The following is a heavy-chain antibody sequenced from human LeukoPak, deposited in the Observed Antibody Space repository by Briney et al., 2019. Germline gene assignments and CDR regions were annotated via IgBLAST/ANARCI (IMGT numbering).Heavy chain of an antibody. CDR1: GFTFSSYE. CDR2: ISDSSGYT. J-gene: IGHJ1*01. CDR3: ARDKGFEHFQQ. Sequence: QSGGSLRLSCAASGFTFSSYEMNWVRQAPGKGLEWVSYISDSSGYTNYADSVKGRFIIARDNAKKTLYLQMDSLRVEDTAVYYCARDKGFEHFQQWGQGTLVTVSS. V-gene: IGHV3-48*03.